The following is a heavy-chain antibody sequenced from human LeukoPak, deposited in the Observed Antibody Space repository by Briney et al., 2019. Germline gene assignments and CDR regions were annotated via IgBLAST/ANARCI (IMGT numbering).Heavy chain of an antibody. D-gene: IGHD3-22*01. CDR3: ASTPTLYDSSGYYLR. J-gene: IGHJ4*02. CDR1: GGTFSSYA. V-gene: IGHV1-69*04. Sequence: ASVKVSCKAPGGTFSSYAISWVRQAPGQGLEWMGRIIPILGIANYAQKFQGRVTITADKSTSTAYTELSSLRSEDTAVYYCASTPTLYDSSGYYLRWGQGTLVTVSS. CDR2: IIPILGIA.